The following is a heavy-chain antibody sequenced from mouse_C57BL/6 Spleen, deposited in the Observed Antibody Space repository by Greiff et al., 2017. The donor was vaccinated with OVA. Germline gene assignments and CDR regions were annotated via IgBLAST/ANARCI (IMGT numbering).Heavy chain of an antibody. CDR1: GYTFTSYG. D-gene: IGHD2-3*01. J-gene: IGHJ3*01. V-gene: IGHV1-81*01. Sequence: LQESGAELARPGASVKLSCKASGYTFTSYGISWVKQRTGQGLEWIGEIYPRSGNTYYNEKFKGKAKLTADKSSSTAYMELRSLTSEDSAVYFCARDDGFAWFAYWGQGTLVTVSA. CDR2: IYPRSGNT. CDR3: ARDDGFAWFAY.